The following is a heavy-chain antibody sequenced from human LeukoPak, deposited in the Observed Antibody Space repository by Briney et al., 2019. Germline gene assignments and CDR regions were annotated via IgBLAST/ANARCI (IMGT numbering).Heavy chain of an antibody. V-gene: IGHV1-69*06. D-gene: IGHD6-19*01. Sequence: GASVRVSCTPAGGTFTSYAISWVGQAPGQGREWRGRIFPIFSTANYAQKFQATLTITADKSTSTAYMELSSLRSEDTAVYYCARDGPRDAVAVYWGQGTLVTVSS. J-gene: IGHJ4*02. CDR1: GGTFTSYA. CDR2: IFPIFSTA. CDR3: ARDGPRDAVAVY.